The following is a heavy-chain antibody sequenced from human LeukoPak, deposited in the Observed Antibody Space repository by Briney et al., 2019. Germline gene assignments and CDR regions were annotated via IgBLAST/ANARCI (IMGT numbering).Heavy chain of an antibody. CDR2: ISYDGSNK. CDR1: GFTFSSYG. CDR3: AKGPNYGGFDY. J-gene: IGHJ4*02. Sequence: GGSLRLSCAASGFTFSSYGMHWVRQAPGKGLEWVAVISYDGSNKYYADSVKGRFTISRDNSKNTLYLQMNSLRAEDTAVYYCAKGPNYGGFDYWGQGTLVTVSS. V-gene: IGHV3-30*18. D-gene: IGHD4-23*01.